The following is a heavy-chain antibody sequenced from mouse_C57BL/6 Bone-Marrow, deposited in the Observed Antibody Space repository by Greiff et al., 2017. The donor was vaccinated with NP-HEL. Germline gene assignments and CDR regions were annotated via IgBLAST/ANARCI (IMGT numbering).Heavy chain of an antibody. CDR1: GYTFTSYW. J-gene: IGHJ1*03. V-gene: IGHV1-53*01. Sequence: QVQLQQPGTELVKPGASVKLSCKASGYTFTSYWMHWVKQRPGQGLEWIGNINPSNGGTNYNEKFKSKATLTVDKSSSTAYMQLSSLTSEDSAVDYCARDGYPYWYFDVWGTGTTVTVSS. CDR2: INPSNGGT. CDR3: ARDGYPYWYFDV. D-gene: IGHD2-3*01.